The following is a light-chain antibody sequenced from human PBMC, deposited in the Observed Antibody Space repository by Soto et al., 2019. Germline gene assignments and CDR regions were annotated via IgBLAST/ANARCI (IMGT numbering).Light chain of an antibody. J-gene: IGKJ1*01. CDR2: ATS. CDR3: LQDYNYPRT. V-gene: IGKV1-6*01. Sequence: AIQMTQSPSSLSASVGDRVTITCRARQDIRDDLGWYQQKPGKAPKLLIYATSSLQTGVPSRFSGSGSGTYFTLTISSLQPEDFATYYCLQDYNYPRTFGQGTKVEIK. CDR1: QDIRDD.